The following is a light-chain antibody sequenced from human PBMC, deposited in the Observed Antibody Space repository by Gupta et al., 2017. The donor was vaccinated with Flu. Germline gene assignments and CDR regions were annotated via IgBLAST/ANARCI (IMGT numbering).Light chain of an antibody. J-gene: IGLJ1*01. CDR3: APSYDGGQI. CDR1: TGTVTSGHY. V-gene: IGLV7-46*01. CDR2: DTS. Sequence: QAVVTQEPSLTVSPGGPVSPTCGSSTGTVTSGHYPYWFQQKPGHAPRTLIYDTSNTQTATPVRFSGSPLGGKAALTLSGAQPEDDDEYYYAPSYDGGQIFGTGTKVTVL.